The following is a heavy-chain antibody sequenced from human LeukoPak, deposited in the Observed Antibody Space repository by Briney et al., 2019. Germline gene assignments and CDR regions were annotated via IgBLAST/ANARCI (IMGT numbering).Heavy chain of an antibody. V-gene: IGHV3-48*01. D-gene: IGHD6-13*01. J-gene: IGHJ4*02. CDR1: GFTFSSYN. CDR2: IGSAGSTK. CDR3: ARDRYSINLYMTCDY. Sequence: GGSLRLSCAVSGFTFSSYNMNWVRQAPGKGLEWVSYIGSAGSTKFYADSVKGRFTVSRDNAKNSLFLQMNSPRAEDTAVYYCARDRYSINLYMTCDYWGQGTLVTVSS.